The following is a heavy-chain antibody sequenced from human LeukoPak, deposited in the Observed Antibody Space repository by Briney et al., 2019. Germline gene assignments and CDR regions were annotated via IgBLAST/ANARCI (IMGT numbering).Heavy chain of an antibody. Sequence: PETLSLTCAVYGGSFSGYYWSWIRQPPGKGLEWIGEINHSGSTNYNPSLKSRVTISVDTSKNQFSLKLSSVTAADTAVYYCARGGYYYDSSGLNWFDPWGQGTLVTVSS. J-gene: IGHJ5*02. V-gene: IGHV4-34*01. CDR3: ARGGYYYDSSGLNWFDP. CDR1: GGSFSGYY. CDR2: INHSGST. D-gene: IGHD3-22*01.